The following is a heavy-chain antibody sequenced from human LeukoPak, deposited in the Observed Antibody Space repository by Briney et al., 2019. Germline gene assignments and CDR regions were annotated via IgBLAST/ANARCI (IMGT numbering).Heavy chain of an antibody. D-gene: IGHD5-12*01. V-gene: IGHV3-7*01. CDR2: IKKGGSAT. Sequence: GGSLRLSCAASAFTFSIYCMSWVRQAPGKGLEWLANIKKGGSATNYVDSVKGRFPISRDKAKNSLYLQMDSLRAQDTAVYNCARDAGNSGYDLFDYWGQGTLVTVS. CDR3: ARDAGNSGYDLFDY. CDR1: AFTFSIYC. J-gene: IGHJ4*02.